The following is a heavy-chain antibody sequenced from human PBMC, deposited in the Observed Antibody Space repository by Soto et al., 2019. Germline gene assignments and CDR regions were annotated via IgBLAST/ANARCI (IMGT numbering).Heavy chain of an antibody. V-gene: IGHV4-39*01. CDR3: ARQGGQLILRADDASDF. Sequence: IGYCRVRKQKHPGKGLEWIGSIYYSGSTYYNPSLKSRVSISVDTSKNQFSLKLSSVTAADTAVYYCARQGGQLILRADDASDFRLQRTIVTVSS. CDR1: IGYC. CDR2: IYYSGST. J-gene: IGHJ3*01. D-gene: IGHD6-6*01.